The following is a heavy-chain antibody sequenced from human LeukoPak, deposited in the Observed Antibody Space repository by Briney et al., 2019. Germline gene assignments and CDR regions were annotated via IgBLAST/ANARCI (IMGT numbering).Heavy chain of an antibody. D-gene: IGHD5-18*01. CDR3: ARGRDRGYSSTTDSYYYYMDV. Sequence: AGTLSLTCSVSGDSINSHYWTWMRQPPGKGLEWIWCIYYSGSTNYNPSPKIRVTISIATSTNQFSLRLSSVTAADTAVYFCARGRDRGYSSTTDSYYYYMDVWGKGTTVTVSS. V-gene: IGHV4-59*11. CDR2: IYYSGST. CDR1: GDSINSHY. J-gene: IGHJ6*03.